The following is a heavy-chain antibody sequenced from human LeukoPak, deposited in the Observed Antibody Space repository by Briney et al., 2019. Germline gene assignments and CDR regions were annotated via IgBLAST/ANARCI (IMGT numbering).Heavy chain of an antibody. V-gene: IGHV4-59*01. D-gene: IGHD1-26*01. CDR2: IYYSGST. J-gene: IGHJ4*02. CDR3: AGSAQWEPRLDY. CDR1: GGSISSYY. Sequence: SETLSLTCTVSGGSISSYYWSWIRQPPGKGLEWIGYIYYSGSTNYNPSLKSRVTISVDTSKNQSPLKLSSVTAADTALYYWAGSAQWEPRLDYWGQGTLVTVSS.